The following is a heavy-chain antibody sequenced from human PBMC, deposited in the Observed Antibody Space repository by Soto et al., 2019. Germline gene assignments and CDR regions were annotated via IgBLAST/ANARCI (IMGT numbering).Heavy chain of an antibody. D-gene: IGHD4-4*01. Sequence: QVQLVQSGAEVKKPGSSVKVSCKASGGTFSSYAISWVRQAPGQGLEWMGGIIPIFGTANYAQKFQGRVTITADKTTRAADMERSSLRSEDTAVYYCAREGGIYDYSPFDYWGKGTLVTVSS. CDR2: IIPIFGTA. J-gene: IGHJ4*02. CDR1: GGTFSSYA. CDR3: AREGGIYDYSPFDY. V-gene: IGHV1-69*14.